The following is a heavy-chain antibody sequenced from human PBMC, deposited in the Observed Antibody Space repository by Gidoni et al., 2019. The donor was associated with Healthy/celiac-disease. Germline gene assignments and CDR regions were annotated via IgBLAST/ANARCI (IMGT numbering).Heavy chain of an antibody. CDR1: GFTFSSYG. Sequence: QVQLVESGGGVVQPGRSLRLSCAASGFTFSSYGMHWVRQAPGKGLEWVAVISYDGSNKYYADSVKGRFTISRDNSKNTLYLQMNSLRAEDTAVYYCAKDVRSQQLARRRYYYYYYMDVWGKGTTVTVSS. CDR3: AKDVRSQQLARRRYYYYYYMDV. J-gene: IGHJ6*03. V-gene: IGHV3-30*18. CDR2: ISYDGSNK. D-gene: IGHD6-13*01.